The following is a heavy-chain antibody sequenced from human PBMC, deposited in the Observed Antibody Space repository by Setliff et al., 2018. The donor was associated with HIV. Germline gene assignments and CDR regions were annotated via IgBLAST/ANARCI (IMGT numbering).Heavy chain of an antibody. V-gene: IGHV3-23*01. CDR3: AKDPSDSSSWYYFHY. D-gene: IGHD6-13*01. CDR2: ISGSGDST. CDR1: GFTFSSYA. Sequence: GGSLRLSCATSGFTFSSYAMSWVRQAPGKGLEWVSAISGSGDSTYYAGSVKGRFTISRDNSKNTLYLQMNSLRADDTAVYYCAKDPSDSSSWYYFHYWGQGALVTVSS. J-gene: IGHJ4*02.